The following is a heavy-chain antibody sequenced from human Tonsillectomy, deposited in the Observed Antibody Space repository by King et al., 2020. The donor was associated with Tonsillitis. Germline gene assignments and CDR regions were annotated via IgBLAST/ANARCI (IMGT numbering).Heavy chain of an antibody. CDR1: GFTFTTYA. CDR2: ISGSGGSP. J-gene: IGHJ4*02. Sequence: VQLVESGGYLVQPGGSLRLSCAASGFTFTTYAMSWVRQAPGKGLEWVLVISGSGGSPYYADSVKGRFTISRDNSKNTLYLQMNSLRAEDTAVYYCAKLEGATSPFFQPFDYWGQGTLVTV. D-gene: IGHD1-26*01. CDR3: AKLEGATSPFFQPFDY. V-gene: IGHV3-23*04.